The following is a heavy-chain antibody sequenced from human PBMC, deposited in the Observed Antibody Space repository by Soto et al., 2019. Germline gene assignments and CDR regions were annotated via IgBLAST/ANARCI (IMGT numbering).Heavy chain of an antibody. CDR3: ARGSGYYYWDDY. D-gene: IGHD3-22*01. CDR1: GYTFSSYG. V-gene: IGHV1-18*01. Sequence: ASVKVSCKASGYTFSSYGISWVRQAPGQRLEWMGWINAYNGNTKYSQNFQGRVTITRDTSASTAYMELSSLRSEDTAVYYCARGSGYYYWDDYWGQGTLVTVPS. CDR2: INAYNGNT. J-gene: IGHJ4*02.